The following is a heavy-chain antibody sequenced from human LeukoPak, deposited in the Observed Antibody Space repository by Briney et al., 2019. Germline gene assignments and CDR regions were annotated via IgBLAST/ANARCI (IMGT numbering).Heavy chain of an antibody. CDR2: INSDGGST. V-gene: IGHV3-74*01. CDR1: GFTFSSYW. CDR3: ARDLLATSDAFDI. J-gene: IGHJ3*02. Sequence: GGSLRLSCAASGFTFSSYWMHWVRQAPGKGLVWVSRINSDGGSTSYTDSVKGRFTISGDNAKNTLYLQMNSLRAEDTAVYYCARDLLATSDAFDIWGQGTMVTVSS.